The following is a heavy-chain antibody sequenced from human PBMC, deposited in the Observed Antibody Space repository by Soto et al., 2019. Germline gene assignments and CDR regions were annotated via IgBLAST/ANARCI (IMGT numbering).Heavy chain of an antibody. CDR3: AKGSTRPFDY. CDR2: ISYDGSNK. Sequence: GALRLSCAASVFTFSSYAMHWVRQAPGKGLEWVAVISYDGSNKYYADSVKGRFTISRDNSKNTLYLQMNSLRAEDTAVYYCAKGSTRPFDYWGQGTLVTVSS. V-gene: IGHV3-30-3*01. J-gene: IGHJ4*02. CDR1: VFTFSSYA.